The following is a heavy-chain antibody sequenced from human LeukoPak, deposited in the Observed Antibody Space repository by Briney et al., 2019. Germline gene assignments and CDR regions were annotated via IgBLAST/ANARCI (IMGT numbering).Heavy chain of an antibody. V-gene: IGHV1-2*02. CDR2: INPNSGGT. Sequence: ASVKASCKASGYTFTSYDINWVRQAPGQGLEWMGWINPNSGGTNYAQKFQGRVTMTRDTSISTAYMELSRLRSDDTAVYYCARQSPGIAVAGEGDWGQGTLVTVSS. J-gene: IGHJ4*02. D-gene: IGHD6-19*01. CDR3: ARQSPGIAVAGEGD. CDR1: GYTFTSYD.